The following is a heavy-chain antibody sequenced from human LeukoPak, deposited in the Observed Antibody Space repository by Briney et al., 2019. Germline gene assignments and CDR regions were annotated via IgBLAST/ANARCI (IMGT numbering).Heavy chain of an antibody. V-gene: IGHV1-8*01. CDR2: MNPNSGNT. CDR3: ARHIRGAPTDH. D-gene: IGHD3-10*01. CDR1: GYTFTTSD. Sequence: ASVKVSCKASGYTFTTSDLNWVRQATGQGLEWMGWMNPNSGNTGYAQKFQGRVTMTRNTSISTAYMELNNLTSEDTAVYYCARHIRGAPTDHWGQGTLVTVSS. J-gene: IGHJ4*02.